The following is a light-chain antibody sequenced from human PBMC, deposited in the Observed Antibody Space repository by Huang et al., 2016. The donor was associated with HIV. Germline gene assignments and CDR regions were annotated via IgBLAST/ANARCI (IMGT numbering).Light chain of an antibody. J-gene: IGKJ2*01. CDR3: QQYDKWPGT. Sequence: EVMMTQSPATLSVSLGDKSSLPCRASQRVGVNLAWYQQKPGQAPTLLIYGASDRATGISARFSGSGSGTYFTLTISSLQSEDSAVYFCQQYDKWPGTFGQGTRLQI. CDR2: GAS. V-gene: IGKV3-15*01. CDR1: QRVGVN.